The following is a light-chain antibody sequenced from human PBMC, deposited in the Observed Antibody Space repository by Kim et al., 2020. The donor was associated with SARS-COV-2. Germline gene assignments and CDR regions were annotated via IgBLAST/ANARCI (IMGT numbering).Light chain of an antibody. V-gene: IGLV1-47*01. CDR1: SSNIGSNY. CDR2: RNN. CDR3: AAWDDSLSGVV. Sequence: ELTQPPSASGTPGQRVTITCSGSSSNIGSNYVYWYQQLPGTAPKLLIYRNNQRPSGVPDRFSGSKSGTSASLAISGLRSEDEADYYCAAWDDSLSGVVFGGGTQLTVL. J-gene: IGLJ2*01.